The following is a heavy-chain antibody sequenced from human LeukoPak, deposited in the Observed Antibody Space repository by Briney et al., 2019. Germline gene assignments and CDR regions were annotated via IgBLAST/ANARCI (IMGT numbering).Heavy chain of an antibody. Sequence: GGSLRLSCAASGFTFRNYWMHWVRQAPGKGLVWVSRINSDGSDSTYADSVKGRFSISRDNAKDTLYLQMNSLRAEDTAVYYCVRGDSSSSFDYWGQGTLVTVSS. CDR3: VRGDSSSSFDY. J-gene: IGHJ4*02. V-gene: IGHV3-74*01. CDR2: INSDGSDS. D-gene: IGHD6-6*01. CDR1: GFTFRNYW.